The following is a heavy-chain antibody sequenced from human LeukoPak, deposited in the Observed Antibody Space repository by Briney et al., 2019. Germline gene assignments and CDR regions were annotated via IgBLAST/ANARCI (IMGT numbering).Heavy chain of an antibody. V-gene: IGHV4-39*07. D-gene: IGHD3-22*01. J-gene: IGHJ4*02. CDR1: GGSISSSSYY. CDR3: ARDRVDYCDSSGQDPGYFDY. CDR2: IYYSGST. Sequence: PSETLSLTCTVSGGSISSSSYYWGWIRQPPGKGLEWIGSIYYSGSTYYNPSLKSRVTISVDTSKNQFSLKLSSVTAADTAVYYCARDRVDYCDSSGQDPGYFDYWGQGTLVTVSS.